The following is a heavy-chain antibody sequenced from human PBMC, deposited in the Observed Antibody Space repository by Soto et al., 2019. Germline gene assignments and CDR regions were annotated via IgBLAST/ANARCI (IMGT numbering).Heavy chain of an antibody. Sequence: EVQLVESGGGLVKPGGSLRLSCAASGFSFTKAWMNWVRQAPGKGLEWVGRVRTKTEGETTDYAAPVKDRFTISRDDSKNTLFLQMNSLTPEDTAVYYCVTASFGPLYWGQGTLVTVSS. CDR2: VRTKTEGETT. J-gene: IGHJ4*02. D-gene: IGHD3-16*01. V-gene: IGHV3-15*07. CDR3: VTASFGPLY. CDR1: GFSFTKAW.